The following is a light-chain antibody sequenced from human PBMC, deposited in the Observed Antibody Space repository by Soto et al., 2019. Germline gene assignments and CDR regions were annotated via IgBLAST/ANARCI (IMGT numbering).Light chain of an antibody. J-gene: IGKJ3*01. CDR3: QQIYSTPTFT. CDR2: AAS. V-gene: IGKV1-39*01. Sequence: DIQMTQSPSSLSASVGDRVTITCRASQSISSYLNWYQQKPGKAPKLLIYAASSLQSGVPSRFSGSGSGTDFTLTISSLQPEDFATYYCQQIYSTPTFTFGPGTKVDIK. CDR1: QSISSY.